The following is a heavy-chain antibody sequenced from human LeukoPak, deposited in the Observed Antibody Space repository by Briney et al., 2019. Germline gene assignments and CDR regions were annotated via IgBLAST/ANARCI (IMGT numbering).Heavy chain of an antibody. D-gene: IGHD5-24*01. CDR1: GFTFSSYA. CDR2: ISGSGGST. V-gene: IGHV3-23*01. Sequence: GESLRLSCAASGFTFSSYAMSWVRQAPGKGLEWVSAISGSGGSTYYADSVKGRFTISRDNSKNTLYLQMNSLRAEDTAVYYCAKDRGRDGYNEYWGQGTLVTVSS. CDR3: AKDRGRDGYNEY. J-gene: IGHJ4*02.